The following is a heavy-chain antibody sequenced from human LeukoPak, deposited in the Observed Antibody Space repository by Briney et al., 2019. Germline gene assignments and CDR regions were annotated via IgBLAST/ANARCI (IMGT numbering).Heavy chain of an antibody. J-gene: IGHJ4*02. CDR2: INHSGST. CDR1: GGSISSSSYY. CDR3: ARIQLWFWYFDY. Sequence: KPSETLSLTCTVSGGSISSSSYYWGWIRQPPGKGLEWIGEINHSGSTNYNPSLKSRVTTSVDTSKNQFSLKLSSVTAADTAVYYCARIQLWFWYFDYWGQGTLVTVSS. D-gene: IGHD5-18*01. V-gene: IGHV4-39*07.